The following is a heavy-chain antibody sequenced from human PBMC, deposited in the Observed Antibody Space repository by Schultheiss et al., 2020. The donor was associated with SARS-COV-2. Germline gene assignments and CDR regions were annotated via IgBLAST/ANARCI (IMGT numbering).Heavy chain of an antibody. CDR2: IFHSGST. CDR1: GGSISSYY. V-gene: IGHV4-59*12. CDR3: ARDDGYCSAGSCRNWFDP. J-gene: IGHJ5*02. Sequence: SETLSLTCTVSGGSISSYYWSWVRQPPGKGLEWIGDIFHSGSTYYNPSLKSRVTISVDTSKNQFSLKLSSVTAADTAMYYCARDDGYCSAGSCRNWFDPWGQGTLVTVSS. D-gene: IGHD2-15*01.